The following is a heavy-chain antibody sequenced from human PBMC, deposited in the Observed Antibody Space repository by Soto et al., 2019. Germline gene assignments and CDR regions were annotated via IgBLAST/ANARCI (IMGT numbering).Heavy chain of an antibody. CDR2: IVVGSGNT. J-gene: IGHJ3*02. V-gene: IGHV1-58*01. CDR1: GFTFTSSA. CDR3: AADQAVVAQPESFDI. D-gene: IGHD2-15*01. Sequence: GASVKVSFKASGFTFTSSAVQWLRQARGQRLEWIGWIVVGSGNTNYAQKFQERVTITRDMSTSTAYMELSSLRSEDTAVYYCAADQAVVAQPESFDIWGQGTMVTVSS.